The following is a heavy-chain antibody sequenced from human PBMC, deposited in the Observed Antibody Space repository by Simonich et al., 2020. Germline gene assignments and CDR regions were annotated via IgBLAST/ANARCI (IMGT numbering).Heavy chain of an antibody. CDR1: GFTFSSYW. J-gene: IGHJ4*02. CDR2: MKNNGGST. CDR3: ARNRLDY. V-gene: IGHV3-74*01. Sequence: EVQLVESGGGLVQPGGSLRLSCAASGFTFSSYWMHWVRQAPGKGSVWVSSMKNNGGSTSYADSVKGRFTISRDNAKNTLYLQMNSLRAEDTAVYYCARNRLDYWGQGTLVTVSS.